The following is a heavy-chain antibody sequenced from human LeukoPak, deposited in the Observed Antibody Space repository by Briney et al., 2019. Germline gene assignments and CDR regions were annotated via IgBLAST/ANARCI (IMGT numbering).Heavy chain of an antibody. J-gene: IGHJ4*02. CDR1: GFTFSSYA. CDR3: ARENDFWSGYTKTIDY. Sequence: GGSLRLSCAAPGFTFSSYAMHWVRQAPGKGLEWVAVISYDGSNKYYADSVKGRFTISRDNSKNTLYLQMNSLRAEDTAVYYCARENDFWSGYTKTIDYWGQGTLVTVSS. V-gene: IGHV3-30-3*01. CDR2: ISYDGSNK. D-gene: IGHD3-3*01.